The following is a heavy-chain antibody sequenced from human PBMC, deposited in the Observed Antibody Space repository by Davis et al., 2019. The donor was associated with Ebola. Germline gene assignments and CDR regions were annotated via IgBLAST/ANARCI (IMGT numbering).Heavy chain of an antibody. D-gene: IGHD4-17*01. V-gene: IGHV1-18*01. Sequence: AASVKVSCKTSGYTFSGYAISWVRQAPGQGLEWIGRINVYNGHTNYAQNFQGRVTVSTDTSTSIAYMELRSLRSDDTALYYCARDATTVTTIWFDPWGQGTLDTVSS. CDR3: ARDATTVTTIWFDP. J-gene: IGHJ5*02. CDR1: GYTFSGYA. CDR2: INVYNGHT.